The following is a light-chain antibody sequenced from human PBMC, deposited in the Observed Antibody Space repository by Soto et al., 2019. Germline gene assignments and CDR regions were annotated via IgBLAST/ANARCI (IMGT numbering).Light chain of an antibody. CDR1: QSVSSN. CDR2: GAS. J-gene: IGKJ3*01. V-gene: IGKV3-15*01. Sequence: EIVLTQFPGTLSLFPRERATLSCRASQSVSSNLAWYQQKPAQAHRLLIYGASTRATGIPARLSGGGSGTEFTLTISSLQSEDFAVYYCQQYNNWPLFGPGTKVDIK. CDR3: QQYNNWPL.